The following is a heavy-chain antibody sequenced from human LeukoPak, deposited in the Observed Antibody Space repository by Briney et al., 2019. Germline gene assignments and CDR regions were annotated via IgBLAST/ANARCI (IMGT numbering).Heavy chain of an antibody. V-gene: IGHV3-23*01. CDR3: AKDPRYYYDSSGSRTIPPY. J-gene: IGHJ4*02. Sequence: GGSLRLSCAASGFTFSSYAMSWVRQAPGKGLEWVSAISGSGGSTCYADSVKGRFTISRDNSKNTLYLQMNSLRAEDTAVYYCAKDPRYYYDSSGSRTIPPYWGQGTLVTVSS. CDR1: GFTFSSYA. D-gene: IGHD3-22*01. CDR2: ISGSGGST.